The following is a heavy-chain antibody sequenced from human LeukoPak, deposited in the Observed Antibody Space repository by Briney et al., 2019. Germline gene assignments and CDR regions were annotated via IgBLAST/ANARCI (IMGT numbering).Heavy chain of an antibody. Sequence: SSETLSLTCAVSGASISGSGYYWGWIRQPPGKGLEWIGNIYYSGSTYYNASLQSRVTISVDTSKNQFSLKLSSVTAADTAVYYCARLLRDGYNSIPPDYWGQGTLVTVSS. CDR1: GASISGSGYY. D-gene: IGHD5-24*01. V-gene: IGHV4-39*07. J-gene: IGHJ4*02. CDR3: ARLLRDGYNSIPPDY. CDR2: IYYSGST.